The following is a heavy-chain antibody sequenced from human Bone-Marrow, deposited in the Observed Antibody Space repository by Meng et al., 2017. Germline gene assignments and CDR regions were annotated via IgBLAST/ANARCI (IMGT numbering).Heavy chain of an antibody. CDR1: GYTFTGYY. D-gene: IGHD3-9*01. V-gene: IGHV1-2*02. CDR3: ARARRPTRYFEGLNWFDP. J-gene: IGHJ5*02. Sequence: ASVKVSCKASGYTFTGYYMHWVRQAPGQGLEWMGWINPNSGGTNYAQKFQGRVTMTRDTSISTAYMELSRLRSDDTAVYYCARARRPTRYFEGLNWFDPWGQGTLDTVSS. CDR2: INPNSGGT.